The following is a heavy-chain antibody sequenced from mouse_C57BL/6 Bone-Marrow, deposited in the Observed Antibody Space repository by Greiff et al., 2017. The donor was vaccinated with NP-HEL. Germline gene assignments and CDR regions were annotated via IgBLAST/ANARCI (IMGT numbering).Heavy chain of an antibody. CDR1: GYTFTSYW. V-gene: IGHV1-55*01. D-gene: IGHD3-2*02. CDR2: IYPGSGST. CDR3: ARGQLRLPLYFDY. J-gene: IGHJ2*01. Sequence: QVQLQQSGAELVKPGASVKMSCKASGYTFTSYWITWVKQRPGQGLEWIGDIYPGSGSTNYNEKFKSKATLTVDTSSSTAYMQLSSLTSEDSAVYYCARGQLRLPLYFDYWGQGTTLTVSS.